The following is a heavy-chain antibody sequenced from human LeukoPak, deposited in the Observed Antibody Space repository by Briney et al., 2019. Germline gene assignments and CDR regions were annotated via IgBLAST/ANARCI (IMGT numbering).Heavy chain of an antibody. CDR1: GFTFKNYR. CDR2: MKDDGNEI. J-gene: IGHJ4*02. V-gene: IGHV3-7*01. Sequence: PGGSLRLSCTASGFTFKNYRMTWVRQAPGKGLEWVASMKDDGNEIQYVDSVKGRFTISRDNAKNSLYLQMNNLRAEDMAVYYCARNRATNDYWGQGTLVTVSS. CDR3: ARNRATNDY. D-gene: IGHD1-26*01.